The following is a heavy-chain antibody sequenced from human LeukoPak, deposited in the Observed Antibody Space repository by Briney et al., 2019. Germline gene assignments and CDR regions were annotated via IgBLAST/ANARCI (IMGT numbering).Heavy chain of an antibody. D-gene: IGHD5-12*01. CDR3: ASSGYNSDYFDY. V-gene: IGHV3-21*01. CDR2: IGSSSSYI. J-gene: IGHJ4*02. Sequence: NPGGSLRLSCAASGFTFRSYSMNWVRQAPGKGLEWVSSIGSSSSYIYYADSVKGRFSISRDNAKNSLYLEMNSLRAEDTAVYYCASSGYNSDYFDYWGQGTLVTVSS. CDR1: GFTFRSYS.